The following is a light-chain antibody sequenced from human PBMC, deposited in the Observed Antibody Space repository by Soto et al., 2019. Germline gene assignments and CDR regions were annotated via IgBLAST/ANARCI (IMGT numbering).Light chain of an antibody. CDR1: QSVNRW. J-gene: IGKJ1*01. CDR3: QQCQGFSA. V-gene: IGKV1-5*03. Sequence: DIQMTQSPSTLSASVGDRVTITCRASQSVNRWLAWHQQKPGGAPKLLISKTSVLENGVPSRFSGSGFGTEFTLTISSLQPDDFATYYCQQCQGFSAFGPGTRV. CDR2: KTS.